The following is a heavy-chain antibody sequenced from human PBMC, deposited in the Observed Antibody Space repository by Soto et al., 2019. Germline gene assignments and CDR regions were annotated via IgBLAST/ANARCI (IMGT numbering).Heavy chain of an antibody. CDR3: ARVTFTPNWFDS. CDR1: GDSISSPDYY. Sequence: SETLSLTCTVSGDSISSPDYYWSWIRHAPGKGLELIGYVYYRGSIYYTPSFESRVSISVDTSKNQFSLRLPSVTAADSAMYFCARVTFTPNWFDSWGQG. CDR2: VYYRGSI. J-gene: IGHJ5*01. V-gene: IGHV4-30-4*01. D-gene: IGHD2-15*01.